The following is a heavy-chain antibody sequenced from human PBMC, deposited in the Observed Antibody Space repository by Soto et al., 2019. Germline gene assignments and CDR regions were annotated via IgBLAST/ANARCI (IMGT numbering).Heavy chain of an antibody. J-gene: IGHJ3*02. Sequence: GASVKVSCKASGGTFSSYAISWVRQAPGQGLEWMGGIIPIFGTANYAQKFQGRVTITADKSTSTAYMELSSLRSEDTAVYYCAREKVAAAGRQLSAFDIWGQGTMVTVSS. CDR1: GGTFSSYA. D-gene: IGHD6-13*01. CDR3: AREKVAAAGRQLSAFDI. CDR2: IIPIFGTA. V-gene: IGHV1-69*06.